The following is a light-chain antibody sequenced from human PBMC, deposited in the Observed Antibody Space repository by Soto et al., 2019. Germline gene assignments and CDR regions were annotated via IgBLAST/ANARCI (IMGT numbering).Light chain of an antibody. CDR3: AAWYDNLNGPL. Sequence: QSALTQPPSLSGTPGQRVTISCSGRNSNIGRYSVNWYQHFPGTAPKILIYSDDERPSGVPDRFSGSKSGTSASLAISGLQSEDEAEYYCAAWYDNLNGPLFGGGTKLTVL. V-gene: IGLV1-44*01. CDR1: NSNIGRYS. CDR2: SDD. J-gene: IGLJ3*02.